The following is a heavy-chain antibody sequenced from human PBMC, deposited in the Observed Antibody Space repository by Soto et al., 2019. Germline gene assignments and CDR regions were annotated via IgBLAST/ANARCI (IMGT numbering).Heavy chain of an antibody. CDR2: INPNSGGA. Sequence: ASVKVSCKAAGYTFTGYYMHWVRQAPGQGLEWMGWINPNSGGANYAQKFQGRVTMTADESISTAYMELSSLRSEDTAVYYCARDLYGDYATPLDYWGQGTLVTVSS. CDR3: ARDLYGDYATPLDY. D-gene: IGHD4-17*01. CDR1: GYTFTGYY. J-gene: IGHJ4*02. V-gene: IGHV1-2*02.